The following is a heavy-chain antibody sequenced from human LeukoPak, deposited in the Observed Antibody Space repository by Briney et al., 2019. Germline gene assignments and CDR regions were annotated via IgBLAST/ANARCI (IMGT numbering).Heavy chain of an antibody. CDR3: ARDLDLVY. J-gene: IGHJ4*02. V-gene: IGHV3-23*01. Sequence: GGSLRLSCAASGFTFSSYSMSWVRQAPGKGLEWVSSISGSGGSTYYADSVKGRFTISRDNSKNTLWLQMNSLRGEDTAVYYCARDLDLVYWGQGTLVTVSS. CDR2: ISGSGGST. CDR1: GFTFSSYS.